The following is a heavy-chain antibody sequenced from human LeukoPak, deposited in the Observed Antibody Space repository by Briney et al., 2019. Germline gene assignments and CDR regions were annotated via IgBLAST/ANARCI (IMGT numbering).Heavy chain of an antibody. Sequence: GGSLRLSCAASGFTFSNYTMNWVRQAPGKGLEWVSSISSSSSYIHYADSVKGRFSISRDNAKNSLYLQMNSLRAEDTAVYYCVTNFDPDVDWGQGTLVTVSS. CDR3: VTNFDPDVD. CDR1: GFTFSNYT. V-gene: IGHV3-21*01. J-gene: IGHJ4*02. D-gene: IGHD3-9*01. CDR2: ISSSSSYI.